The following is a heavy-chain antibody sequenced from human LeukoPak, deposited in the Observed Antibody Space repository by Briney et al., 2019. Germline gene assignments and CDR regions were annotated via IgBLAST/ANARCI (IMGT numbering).Heavy chain of an antibody. D-gene: IGHD5-18*01. CDR3: ARGPGYSYGSSYYYMDV. V-gene: IGHV4-34*01. Sequence: SETLSLTCAVYGGSFSGYYWSWIRQPPGKGLEWIGEINHSGSTNYNPPLTSRVTISVDTSKNQFSLKLTSVTAADTAVYYCARGPGYSYGSSYYYMDVWGKGTTVTVSS. CDR2: INHSGST. J-gene: IGHJ6*03. CDR1: GGSFSGYY.